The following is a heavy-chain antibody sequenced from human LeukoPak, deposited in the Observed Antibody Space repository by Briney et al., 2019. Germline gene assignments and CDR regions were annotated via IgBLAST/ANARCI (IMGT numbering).Heavy chain of an antibody. J-gene: IGHJ3*02. CDR1: GFTFSSYA. Sequence: GGSLRLSCAASGFTFSSYAMHWVRHAPGKRLEWVAVISYDGSNKYYADSVKGRFTISRDNSKNTLYLQMNSLRAEDTAVYYCARGPYGSSGTPDAFDIWGQGTMVTVSS. CDR3: ARGPYGSSGTPDAFDI. CDR2: ISYDGSNK. V-gene: IGHV3-30-3*01. D-gene: IGHD3-10*01.